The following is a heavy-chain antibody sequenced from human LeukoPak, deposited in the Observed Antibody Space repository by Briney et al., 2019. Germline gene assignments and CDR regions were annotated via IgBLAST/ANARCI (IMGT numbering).Heavy chain of an antibody. CDR2: ISSSGSTI. Sequence: GGSLRLSCAASGFTFSSYEMNWVSQAPGKGLEWVSYISSSGSTIYYADSVKGRFTISRDNAKNSLYLQMNSLRAEDTAVYYCARDVDTATDYWGQGTLVTVSS. V-gene: IGHV3-48*03. CDR3: ARDVDTATDY. CDR1: GFTFSSYE. J-gene: IGHJ4*02. D-gene: IGHD5-18*01.